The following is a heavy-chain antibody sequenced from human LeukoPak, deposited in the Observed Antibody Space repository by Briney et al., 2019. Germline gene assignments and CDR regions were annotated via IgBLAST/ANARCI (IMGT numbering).Heavy chain of an antibody. V-gene: IGHV4-59*08. CDR3: ARGPYCSSTSCLNWFDP. CDR2: IYYSGST. J-gene: IGHJ5*02. Sequence: GSLRLSCAASGFTFSSYAMHWIRQPPGKGLEWIGYIYYSGSTNYNPSLKSRVTISVDTSKNQFSLKLSSVTAADTAVYYCARGPYCSSTSCLNWFDPWGQGTLVTVSS. CDR1: GFTFSSYA. D-gene: IGHD2-2*01.